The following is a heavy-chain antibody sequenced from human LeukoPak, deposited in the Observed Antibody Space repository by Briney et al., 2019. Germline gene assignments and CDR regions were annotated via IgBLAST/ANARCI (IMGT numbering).Heavy chain of an antibody. CDR3: ANPGRYSSGWVFPPCFDY. J-gene: IGHJ4*02. Sequence: GGSLRLSCAASGFTFSSYAMSWVRQASGKGLDWVSAISGGCGSTYYADSVKGRFTISRDNSMNTLYLQMNSLRADDTAVYYCANPGRYSSGWVFPPCFDYWGQGTLVTVSS. CDR1: GFTFSSYA. CDR2: ISGGCGST. V-gene: IGHV3-23*01. D-gene: IGHD6-19*01.